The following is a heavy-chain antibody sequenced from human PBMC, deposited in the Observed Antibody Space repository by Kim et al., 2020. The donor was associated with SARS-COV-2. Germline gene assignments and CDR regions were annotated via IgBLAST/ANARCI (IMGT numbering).Heavy chain of an antibody. D-gene: IGHD3-10*01. CDR3: AKGSGFDYYSGMDV. Sequence: GGSLRLSCAASGFTFTNYAMNWVRQAPGMGLEWVSAVNGGGGSTYHADSVKGRFTITTEKSKNTLYLQMNNLRGEDTAVYYCAKGSGFDYYSGMDVWGQGTTVTVSS. V-gene: IGHV3-23*01. CDR2: VNGGGGST. CDR1: GFTFTNYA. J-gene: IGHJ6*02.